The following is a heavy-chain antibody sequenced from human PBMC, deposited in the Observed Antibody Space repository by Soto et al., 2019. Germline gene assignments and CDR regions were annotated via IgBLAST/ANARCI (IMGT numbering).Heavy chain of an antibody. Sequence: QGQLVQSGVEVKKPGASVKVSWSACGNTFTNFGGTWVRQAPGQGLEWMGWISPYTDDPSYAQKFQGRVTMTIDTSTSTAYLDLRSLTSDDTAVYYCARVIPGAEAWFHPWGQGTLVTVSS. CDR2: ISPYTDDP. V-gene: IGHV1-18*01. CDR1: GNTFTNFG. J-gene: IGHJ5*02. D-gene: IGHD2-2*01. CDR3: ARVIPGAEAWFHP.